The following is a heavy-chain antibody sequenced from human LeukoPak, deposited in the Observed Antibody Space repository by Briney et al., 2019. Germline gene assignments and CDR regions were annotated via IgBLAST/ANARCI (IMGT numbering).Heavy chain of an antibody. Sequence: GGSLRLSCTGSGFNFNMFAMNWVRQAPGQGLEWVSGLSRGGGTTNYADSVKGRFTISRDKPKNMVFLQMNSLRPEDTAVYYCAKEQRIRHCSEGVCMEGYYFDYWGQGSLVTVSS. J-gene: IGHJ4*02. D-gene: IGHD2-8*01. CDR3: AKEQRIRHCSEGVCMEGYYFDY. CDR1: GFNFNMFA. CDR2: LSRGGGTT. V-gene: IGHV3-23*01.